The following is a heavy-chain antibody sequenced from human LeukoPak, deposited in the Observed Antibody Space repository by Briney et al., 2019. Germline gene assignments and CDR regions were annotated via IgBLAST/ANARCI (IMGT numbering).Heavy chain of an antibody. D-gene: IGHD1-14*01. Sequence: GGSLRLSCAASGFIFTDSWMSWVHQAPGKGLEWVANIRHDGSQTYYLDSVEGRFTISRDNAKNEVYLEMNNLRGADTAVYYCATGANLFQFWGQGTLVTVSS. J-gene: IGHJ4*02. CDR2: IRHDGSQT. CDR1: GFIFTDSW. CDR3: ATGANLFQF. V-gene: IGHV3-7*01.